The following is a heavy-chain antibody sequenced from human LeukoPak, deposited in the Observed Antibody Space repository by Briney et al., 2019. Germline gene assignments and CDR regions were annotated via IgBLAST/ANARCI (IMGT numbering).Heavy chain of an antibody. Sequence: SETLSLTCTVSGGSISSYYWSWIRQPPGKGLEWIGYIYYSGSTNYNPSLKSRVTMSVDTSKNQFSLKLSSVTAADTAVYYCARGGCSGGSCYSYYFDYWGQGTLVTVSS. J-gene: IGHJ4*02. CDR3: ARGGCSGGSCYSYYFDY. V-gene: IGHV4-59*01. CDR1: GGSISSYY. D-gene: IGHD2-15*01. CDR2: IYYSGST.